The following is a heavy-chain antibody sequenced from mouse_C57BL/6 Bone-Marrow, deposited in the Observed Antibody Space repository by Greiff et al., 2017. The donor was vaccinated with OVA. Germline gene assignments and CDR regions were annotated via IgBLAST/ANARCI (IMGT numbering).Heavy chain of an antibody. Sequence: VQLKQSGGGLVKPGGSLKLSCAASGFTFSDYGMHWVRQAPEKGLEWVAYISSGSSTIYYADTVKGRFTISRDNAKNTLFLQMTSLRSEDTAMYYCARRALRAMDYWGQGTSVTVSS. CDR2: ISSGSSTI. J-gene: IGHJ4*01. V-gene: IGHV5-17*01. D-gene: IGHD1-1*01. CDR3: ARRALRAMDY. CDR1: GFTFSDYG.